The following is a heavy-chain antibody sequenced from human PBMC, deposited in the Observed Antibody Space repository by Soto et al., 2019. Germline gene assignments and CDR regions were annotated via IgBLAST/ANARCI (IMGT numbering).Heavy chain of an antibody. V-gene: IGHV1-18*01. D-gene: IGHD6-6*01. CDR2: ISAYNGNT. CDR3: ARCIAARPFYYYGMDV. J-gene: IGHJ6*02. CDR1: GYTFTSYG. Sequence: ASVKVSCKASGYTFTSYGISWVRQAPGQGLEWMGWISAYNGNTNYAQKLQGRVTMTTDTSTSTAYMELRSLRSDDPAVYYCARCIAARPFYYYGMDVWGQGTKVTVSS.